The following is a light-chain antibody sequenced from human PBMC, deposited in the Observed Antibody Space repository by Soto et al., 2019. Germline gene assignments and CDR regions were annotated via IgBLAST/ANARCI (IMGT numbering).Light chain of an antibody. CDR2: GAS. CDR1: QSVSSSY. J-gene: IGKJ2*01. Sequence: EIVLTQSPGTLSLSPGERATLSCRASQSVSSSYLAWYQQKTGQAPRLLIYGASSRATGIPDRFSGSGSGTDFSRTISRLEPEDFAVDYCQQYGSSPPMYTFGQGTKLEIK. CDR3: QQYGSSPPMYT. V-gene: IGKV3-20*01.